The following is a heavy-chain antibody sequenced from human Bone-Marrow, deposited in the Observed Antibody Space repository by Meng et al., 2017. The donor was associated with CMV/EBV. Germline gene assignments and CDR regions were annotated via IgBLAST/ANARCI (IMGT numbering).Heavy chain of an antibody. CDR2: INSDGSST. CDR3: ARDPPDQRITMVRGVIWGMDV. J-gene: IGHJ6*02. Sequence: GESLKISCAASGFTFSSYGMHWVRQAPGKGLVWVSRINSDGSSTSYADSVKGRFTISRDNAKNTLYLQMNSLRAEDTAVYYCARDPPDQRITMVRGVIWGMDVWGQGTTVTSP. CDR1: GFTFSSYG. V-gene: IGHV3-74*01. D-gene: IGHD3-10*01.